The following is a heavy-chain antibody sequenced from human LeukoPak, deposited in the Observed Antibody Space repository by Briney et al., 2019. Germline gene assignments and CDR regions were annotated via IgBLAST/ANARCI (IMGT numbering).Heavy chain of an antibody. D-gene: IGHD6-6*01. Sequence: KSSETLSLTCAVYGGSFSGYYWSWIRQPPGKGLEWIGEINHSGSTNYNPSLKSRVTISVDTSKNQFSLKLSFVTAADTAVYYCARAFVRSIAARPYYYYGMDVWGQGTTVTVSS. CDR2: INHSGST. CDR1: GGSFSGYY. CDR3: ARAFVRSIAARPYYYYGMDV. J-gene: IGHJ6*02. V-gene: IGHV4-34*01.